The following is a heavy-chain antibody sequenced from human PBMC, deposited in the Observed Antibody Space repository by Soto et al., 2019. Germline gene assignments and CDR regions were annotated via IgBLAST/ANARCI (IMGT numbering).Heavy chain of an antibody. CDR2: IIPIFGTA. D-gene: IGHD3-10*01. J-gene: IGHJ6*02. Sequence: QVQLVQSGAEVKKRGSSVKVSCKASGGTFSSYAISWVRQAPGQGLEWMGGIIPIFGTANYAQKFQGRVTITADESTSTAYMELSSLRSEDTAVYYCARVFPIFGEDYYGMDVWGQGTTVTVSS. V-gene: IGHV1-69*12. CDR3: ARVFPIFGEDYYGMDV. CDR1: GGTFSSYA.